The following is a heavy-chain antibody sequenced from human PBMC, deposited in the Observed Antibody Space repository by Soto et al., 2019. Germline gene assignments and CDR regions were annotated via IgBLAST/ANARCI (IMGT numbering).Heavy chain of an antibody. V-gene: IGHV1-69*01. CDR1: GGTFSSYA. CDR3: ASNGYCSSTSCYTGLFDY. Sequence: QVQLVQSGAEVKKPGSSVKVSRKASGGTFSSYAISWVRQAPGQGLEWMGGIIPIFGTANYAQKFQGRVTITADESTSKAYMELSSLRSEDTAVYYCASNGYCSSTSCYTGLFDYWGQGTLVTVSS. D-gene: IGHD2-2*02. CDR2: IIPIFGTA. J-gene: IGHJ4*02.